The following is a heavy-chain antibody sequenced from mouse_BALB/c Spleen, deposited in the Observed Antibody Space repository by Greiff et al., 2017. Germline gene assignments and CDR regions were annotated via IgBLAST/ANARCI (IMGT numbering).Heavy chain of an antibody. CDR3: ARVYDGYYDAMDY. J-gene: IGHJ4*01. CDR2: IDPANGNT. V-gene: IGHV14-3*02. CDR1: GFNIKDTY. D-gene: IGHD2-3*01. Sequence: VQLKESGAELVKPGASVKLSCTASGFNIKDTYMHWVKQRPEQGLEWIGRIDPANGNTKYDPKFQGKATITADTSSNTAYLQLSSLTSEDTAVYYCARVYDGYYDAMDYWGQGTSVTVSS.